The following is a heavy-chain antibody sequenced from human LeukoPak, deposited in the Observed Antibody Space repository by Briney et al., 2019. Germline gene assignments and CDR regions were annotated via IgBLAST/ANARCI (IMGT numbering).Heavy chain of an antibody. Sequence: GASVTVSCTASGYTFTSYGISWVRQAPGQGLEWMGGIIPIFGIANYAQKFQGRVTITADESTSTAYMELSSLRSEDTAVYYCARDQVEYGMDVWGQGTTVTVSS. CDR1: GYTFTSYG. CDR3: ARDQVEYGMDV. J-gene: IGHJ6*02. V-gene: IGHV1-69*13. D-gene: IGHD5-24*01. CDR2: IIPIFGIA.